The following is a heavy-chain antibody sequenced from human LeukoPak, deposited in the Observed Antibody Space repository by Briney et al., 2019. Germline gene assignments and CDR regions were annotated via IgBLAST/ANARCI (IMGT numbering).Heavy chain of an antibody. CDR2: VYYSGDT. J-gene: IGHJ4*02. CDR3: ARHPFATPFDY. CDR1: GGSISSYY. D-gene: IGHD2-15*01. Sequence: PSETLSLTWTVSGGSISSYYWRWIRQPPGKGLEWIGYVYYSGDTNYTPPLKSRLTMSLDTSKNQVTLRLSAVTAADTAGYYCARHPFATPFDYWGRGTLLTVSS. V-gene: IGHV4-59*08.